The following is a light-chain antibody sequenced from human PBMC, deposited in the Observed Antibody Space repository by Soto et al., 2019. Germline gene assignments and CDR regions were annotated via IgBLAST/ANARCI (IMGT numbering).Light chain of an antibody. CDR3: FSYVGSSTSLYV. CDR2: EGS. Sequence: QSALTQPASVSGSPGQSITISCTGTSSDVGSYNLVSWYQQHPGKAPKLMIYEGSKRPSGVSNRFSGSKSGNTASLTISGLQADDEADYYCFSYVGSSTSLYVFGVGTKVTLL. J-gene: IGLJ1*01. V-gene: IGLV2-23*01. CDR1: SSDVGSYNL.